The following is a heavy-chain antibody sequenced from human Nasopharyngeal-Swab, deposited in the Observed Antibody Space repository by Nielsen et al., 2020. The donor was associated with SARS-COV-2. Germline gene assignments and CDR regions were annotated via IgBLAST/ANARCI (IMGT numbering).Heavy chain of an antibody. CDR2: IYYIGST. Sequence: SETLSPTCTVSGGSISSSSYYWGWIRQPPGKGLEWIGSIYYIGSTYYNPSLKSRVTISVDTSKNQFSLKLSSVTAADTAVYYCAATSVLRFLEWLNNWFDPWGQGTLVTVSS. J-gene: IGHJ5*02. CDR3: AATSVLRFLEWLNNWFDP. D-gene: IGHD3-3*01. CDR1: GGSISSSSYY. V-gene: IGHV4-39*01.